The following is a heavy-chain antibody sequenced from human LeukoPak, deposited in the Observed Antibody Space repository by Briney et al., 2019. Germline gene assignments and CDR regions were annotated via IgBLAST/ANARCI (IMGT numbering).Heavy chain of an antibody. CDR2: ISPIFGTA. Sequence: SVKLSCNASGGTFSSYAISWVRHAPGQGHELVGGISPIFGTANSAQKFQRRVTLTADESTSTAYLELSSLRSEDTAVYYCARIPPTYGDYVFDPWGQGTLVTVSS. V-gene: IGHV1-69*13. CDR3: ARIPPTYGDYVFDP. CDR1: GGTFSSYA. J-gene: IGHJ5*02. D-gene: IGHD4-17*01.